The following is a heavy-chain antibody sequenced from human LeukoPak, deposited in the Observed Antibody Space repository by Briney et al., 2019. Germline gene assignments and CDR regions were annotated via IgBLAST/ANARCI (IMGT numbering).Heavy chain of an antibody. Sequence: SETLSLTCTVPGGSISSYYWSWIRQPPGKGLEWIGYIYYSGSTNYNPSLKSRVTISVDTSKNQFSLKLSSVTAADTAVYYCASYYGDYDAWYFDLWGRGTLVTVSS. CDR3: ASYYGDYDAWYFDL. CDR2: IYYSGST. CDR1: GGSISSYY. J-gene: IGHJ2*01. V-gene: IGHV4-59*01. D-gene: IGHD4-17*01.